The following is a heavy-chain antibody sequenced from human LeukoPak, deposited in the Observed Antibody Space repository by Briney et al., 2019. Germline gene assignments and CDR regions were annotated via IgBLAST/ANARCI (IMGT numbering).Heavy chain of an antibody. D-gene: IGHD3-3*01. V-gene: IGHV4-31*03. Sequence: PSQTLSLTCTVSGGSISSGGYYWSWIRQHPGKGLEWIGYIYFSGSTNYNPSLKSRVTISVDTSKNQFSLKLSSVTAAGTAVYYCARLFWSGYYTLFDYWGQGTLVTVSS. CDR1: GGSISSGGYY. CDR2: IYFSGST. J-gene: IGHJ4*02. CDR3: ARLFWSGYYTLFDY.